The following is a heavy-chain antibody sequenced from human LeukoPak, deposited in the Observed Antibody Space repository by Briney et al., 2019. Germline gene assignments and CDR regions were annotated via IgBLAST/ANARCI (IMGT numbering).Heavy chain of an antibody. CDR2: INHSGST. J-gene: IGHJ6*03. CDR1: GGSFSGYY. Sequence: SETLSLTCAVYGGSFSGYYWSWIRQPPGKGLEWIGEINHSGSTYYNPSLKSRVTISIDTSKNQFSLKLSSVTAADTAVYYCARDNQYGLPYDFYFMDVWGKGTSVTVYS. CDR3: ARDNQYGLPYDFYFMDV. D-gene: IGHD2-2*01. V-gene: IGHV4-34*01.